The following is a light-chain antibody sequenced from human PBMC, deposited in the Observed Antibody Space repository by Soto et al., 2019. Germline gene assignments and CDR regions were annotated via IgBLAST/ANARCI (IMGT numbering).Light chain of an antibody. J-gene: IGKJ2*01. Sequence: EIVLTQSPGTLSLSPGERATLSCRASQSVSSSYLAWYQQKPGQAPRLLMYGASSRATGIPDRFSGSGSGTDFTLTISRLEPEDSAVYYFQQYGSSPRTFGQGTNLEIK. CDR2: GAS. CDR1: QSVSSSY. V-gene: IGKV3-20*01. CDR3: QQYGSSPRT.